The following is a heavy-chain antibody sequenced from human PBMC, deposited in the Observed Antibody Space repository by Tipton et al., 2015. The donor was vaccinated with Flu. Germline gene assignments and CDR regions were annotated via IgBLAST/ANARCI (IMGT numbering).Heavy chain of an antibody. D-gene: IGHD1-1*01. CDR3: ARDEAQLFPRTLVY. V-gene: IGHV4-39*07. CDR1: GDSISTTIYY. Sequence: TLSLTCTVSGDSISTTIYYWGWVRQAPGKGLEWIGSIYYSGTTYYNPSLKSRVTISIDPSNNQFSLDLTSLTAADTAVYFCARDEAQLFPRTLVYWGQGIFVTVSS. CDR2: IYYSGTT. J-gene: IGHJ4*02.